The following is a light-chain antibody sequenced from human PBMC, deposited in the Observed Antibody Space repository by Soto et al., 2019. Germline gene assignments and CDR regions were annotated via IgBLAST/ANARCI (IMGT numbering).Light chain of an antibody. CDR1: SSDVGGYNY. V-gene: IGLV2-14*01. CDR3: SSYTSSSLRRV. J-gene: IGLJ2*01. CDR2: DVS. Sequence: QSALTQPASVSGSPGQSITISCTGTSSDVGGYNYVSWYQQHPGKAPKLMIYDVSNRPSGVSNRFSGSKSGNTASLTISGLQAEDEADYYCSSYTSSSLRRVFGGGTKLTVL.